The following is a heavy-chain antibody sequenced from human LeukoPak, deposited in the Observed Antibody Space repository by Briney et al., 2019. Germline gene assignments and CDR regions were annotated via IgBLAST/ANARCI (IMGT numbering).Heavy chain of an antibody. CDR3: ARFPTGFDY. V-gene: IGHV3-7*03. CDR2: INEDGSEK. CDR1: GFTFSSYA. Sequence: QPGGSLRLSCAASGFTFSSYAMHWVRQAPGKGLEWVASINEDGSEKNYVDSVRGRFTISRDNAKNSLHLQMNSLRGEDTAMYYCARFPTGFDYWGQGTLVTVSS. J-gene: IGHJ4*02. D-gene: IGHD4-17*01.